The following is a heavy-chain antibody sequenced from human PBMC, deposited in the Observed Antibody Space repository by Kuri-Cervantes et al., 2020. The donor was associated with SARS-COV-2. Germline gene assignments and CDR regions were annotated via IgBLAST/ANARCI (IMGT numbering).Heavy chain of an antibody. V-gene: IGHV3-30*04. CDR2: ISYDGSNK. J-gene: IGHJ3*02. Sequence: GESLKISCAASGFTFSSNAMHWVRRAPGKGLEWVAVISYDGSNKYYADSVKGRFTISRDNSKSTLSLQMNSLRAEDTAVYYCARSGYTYGYYFSAFDIWGQGTMVTVSS. CDR1: GFTFSSNA. D-gene: IGHD5-18*01. CDR3: ARSGYTYGYYFSAFDI.